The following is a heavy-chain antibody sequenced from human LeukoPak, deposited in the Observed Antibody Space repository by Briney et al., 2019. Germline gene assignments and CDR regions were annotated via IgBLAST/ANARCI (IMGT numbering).Heavy chain of an antibody. Sequence: PGGSLRLSCAASGFTFSSYAMHWVRQAPGKGLEWVAVISYDGSNKYYADSVKGRFTISRDNSKNTLYLQMNSLRAEDTAVYYCAKDSSGWDRQEYFQHWGQGTLVTVSS. J-gene: IGHJ1*01. CDR3: AKDSSGWDRQEYFQH. V-gene: IGHV3-30*04. D-gene: IGHD6-19*01. CDR1: GFTFSSYA. CDR2: ISYDGSNK.